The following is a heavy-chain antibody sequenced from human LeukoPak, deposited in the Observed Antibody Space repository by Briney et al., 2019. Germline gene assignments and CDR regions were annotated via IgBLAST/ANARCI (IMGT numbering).Heavy chain of an antibody. Sequence: PSETLSLTCTVSGGSISSSSYYWGWIRQPPGKGLEWIGYIYYSGSTNYNPSLKSRVTMSVDTSKNQFSLKLSSVTAADTAVYYCARDRGYDPNSYFDYWGQGTLVTVSS. V-gene: IGHV4-61*05. D-gene: IGHD5-12*01. J-gene: IGHJ4*02. CDR3: ARDRGYDPNSYFDY. CDR2: IYYSGST. CDR1: GGSISSSSYY.